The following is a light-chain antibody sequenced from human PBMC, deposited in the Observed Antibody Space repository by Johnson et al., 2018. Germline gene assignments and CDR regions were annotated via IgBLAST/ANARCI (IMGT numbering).Light chain of an antibody. CDR3: GTWDSSLSAGNV. CDR1: SSNIGNNY. CDR2: ENN. V-gene: IGLV1-51*02. J-gene: IGLJ1*01. Sequence: QSVLTQPPSVSAAPGQKVTISCSGSSSNIGNNYVSWYQQLPGTAPKILIYENNKRPSGIPDRFSGSKSGTSDTLGITGLQTGDEADYYCGTWDSSLSAGNVFGTGTKGTV.